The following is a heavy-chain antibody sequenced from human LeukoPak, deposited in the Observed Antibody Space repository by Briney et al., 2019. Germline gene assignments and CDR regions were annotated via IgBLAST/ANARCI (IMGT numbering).Heavy chain of an antibody. Sequence: GGSLRLSCAASGFTFSNYGMSWVRQAPGKGLEWVSTISAGGGSTYYADSVEGRFTISRDNSKNTLYLQMNSLRAEDTAVYYCARRAITLGGVIVNDYYYGMHVWGKGTTVTVSS. D-gene: IGHD3-16*02. CDR2: ISAGGGST. CDR3: ARRAITLGGVIVNDYYYGMHV. V-gene: IGHV3-23*01. CDR1: GFTFSNYG. J-gene: IGHJ6*04.